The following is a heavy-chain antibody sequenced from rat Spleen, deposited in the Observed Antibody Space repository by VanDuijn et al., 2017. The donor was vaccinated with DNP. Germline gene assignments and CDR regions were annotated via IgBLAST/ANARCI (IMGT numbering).Heavy chain of an antibody. V-gene: IGHV3-1*01. CDR2: IRFGGNT. D-gene: IGHD1-2*01. CDR3: ARTVYYYSTYIPFDY. CDR1: GYSITSKY. Sequence: EVQLQESGPGLVKPSQSLSLTCSVTGYSITSKYWAWIRKFPGNKMEWMGYIRFGGNTGYNPSLRGRISITRDTSKNQFFLHLNSVTTDDTATYYCARTVYYYSTYIPFDYWGRGVMVTVSS. J-gene: IGHJ2*01.